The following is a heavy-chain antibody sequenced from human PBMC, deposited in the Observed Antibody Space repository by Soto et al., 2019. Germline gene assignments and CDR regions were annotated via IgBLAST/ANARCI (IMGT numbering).Heavy chain of an antibody. V-gene: IGHV4-59*08. CDR2: IYYSGST. J-gene: IGHJ2*01. Sequence: SETLSLTCTVSGGSISSYYWSWIRQPPGKGLEWIGYIYYSGSTNYNPSLKSRVTISVGTSKNQFSLKLSSVTAADTAVYYCARHAISIAVAGGPEVGYWYFDLWGRGTLVTVSS. CDR3: ARHAISIAVAGGPEVGYWYFDL. D-gene: IGHD6-19*01. CDR1: GGSISSYY.